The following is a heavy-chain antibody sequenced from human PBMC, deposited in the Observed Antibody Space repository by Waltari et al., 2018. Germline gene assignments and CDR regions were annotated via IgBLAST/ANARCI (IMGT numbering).Heavy chain of an antibody. J-gene: IGHJ4*02. CDR2: IDGDGVLT. CDR1: GFTFRTYW. V-gene: IGHV3-74*03. D-gene: IGHD4-17*01. Sequence: EVQLVESGGGLIPPGGSLRLSCAASGFTFRTYWMNWVRQSPGKGLMWVSLIDGDGVLTTYAYSVKGRFTISRDNVKNTVYLEMNSLRVEDTGVYYCVRGLGDLNWGQGTLVTVSS. CDR3: VRGLGDLN.